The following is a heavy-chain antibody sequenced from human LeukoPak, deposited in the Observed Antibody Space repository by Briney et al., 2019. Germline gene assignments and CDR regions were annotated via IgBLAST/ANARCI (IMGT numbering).Heavy chain of an antibody. CDR3: VRVKGTYFDF. Sequence: GGSLRLSCAASGFPFSSYSMNWVRQAPGKGLEWVSYISASGSNIYYLDSVKGRFTVSRENAMNSLFLQMDRPRAEDTAVYYCVRVKGTYFDFWGRGTLVTVSS. CDR2: ISASGSNI. J-gene: IGHJ4*02. D-gene: IGHD1-1*01. V-gene: IGHV3-48*01. CDR1: GFPFSSYS.